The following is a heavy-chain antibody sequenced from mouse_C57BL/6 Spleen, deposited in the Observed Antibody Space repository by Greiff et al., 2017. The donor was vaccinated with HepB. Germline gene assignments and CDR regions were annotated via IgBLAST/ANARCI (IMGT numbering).Heavy chain of an antibody. J-gene: IGHJ4*01. V-gene: IGHV1-69*01. CDR3: ARGGFYYYGTRYAMDY. D-gene: IGHD1-1*01. CDR2: IDPSDSYT. CDR1: GYTFTSYW. Sequence: VQLQQPGAELVMPGASVKLSCKASGYTFTSYWMHWVKQRPGQGLEWIGEIDPSDSYTNYNQKFKGKSTLTVDKSSSTAYMQLSSLTSEDSAVYYCARGGFYYYGTRYAMDYWGQGTSVTVSS.